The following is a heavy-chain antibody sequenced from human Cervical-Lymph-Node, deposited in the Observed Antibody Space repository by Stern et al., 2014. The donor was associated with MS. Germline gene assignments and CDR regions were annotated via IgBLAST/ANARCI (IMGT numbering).Heavy chain of an antibody. D-gene: IGHD3-10*01. V-gene: IGHV1-2*02. Sequence: QVQLVQSGAEVKKPGASVKVSCKTSGYTFIAYHIHWVRQAPGQGLEWMGWINPVTGDPNCTQSVRGGTTLTRDTSIGTVYMDLNSLISDDTAVYYCARDHDFTLGRGNTRPEFHYYALDVWGQGTTVTVSS. CDR3: ARDHDFTLGRGNTRPEFHYYALDV. J-gene: IGHJ6*02. CDR2: INPVTGDP. CDR1: GYTFIAYH.